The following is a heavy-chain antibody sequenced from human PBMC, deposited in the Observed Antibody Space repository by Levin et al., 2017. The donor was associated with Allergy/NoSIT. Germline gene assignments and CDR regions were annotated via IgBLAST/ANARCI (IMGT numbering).Heavy chain of an antibody. CDR3: ARHNLKNGWTYFYFDT. Sequence: GESLKISCKVSGFMFSAYWMSWVRQAPGKGLEWVAIIKQDGSESHYVDSVKGRFTISRDNAKNSLDLQMNSLKDEDTAVYYCARHNLKNGWTYFYFDTWGQGTLVTVSS. D-gene: IGHD6-19*01. V-gene: IGHV3-7*01. CDR1: GFMFSAYW. J-gene: IGHJ4*02. CDR2: IKQDGSES.